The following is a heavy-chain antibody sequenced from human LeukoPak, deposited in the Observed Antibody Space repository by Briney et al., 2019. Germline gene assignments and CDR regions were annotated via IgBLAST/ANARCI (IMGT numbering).Heavy chain of an antibody. CDR1: GFTFSSYS. Sequence: PGGSLRLSCAASGFTFSSYSMDWVRQAPGKGLEWVSSISSSSSNNIYYADSVKGRFTISRDNGKNSLYLLMNSLRAEDTAVYYCVYGGGYFQHWGQGTLVTVSS. CDR2: ISSSSSNNI. D-gene: IGHD4-23*01. J-gene: IGHJ1*01. V-gene: IGHV3-21*01. CDR3: VYGGGYFQH.